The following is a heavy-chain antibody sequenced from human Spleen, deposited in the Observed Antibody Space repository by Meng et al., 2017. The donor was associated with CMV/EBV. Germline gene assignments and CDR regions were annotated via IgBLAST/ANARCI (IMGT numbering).Heavy chain of an antibody. CDR3: AGPPDFDY. Sequence: LSISGEASGFTFRSYSMNWVRQAPGKGLEWVSSISSSSSYIYYADSVKGRFTISRDNAKNSLYLQMNSLRAEDTAVYYCAGPPDFDYWGQGTLVTVSS. CDR2: ISSSSSYI. J-gene: IGHJ4*02. CDR1: GFTFRSYS. V-gene: IGHV3-21*01.